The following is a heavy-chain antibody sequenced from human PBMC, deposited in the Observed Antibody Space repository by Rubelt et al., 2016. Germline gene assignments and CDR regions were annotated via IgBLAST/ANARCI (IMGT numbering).Heavy chain of an antibody. J-gene: IGHJ4*02. V-gene: IGHV4-39*07. CDR2: ISYSGST. CDR1: GGSFSSSNYY. CDR3: ARGRGRFDY. D-gene: IGHD3-10*01. Sequence: QLQLQESGPGLVKPSETLSLTCTVSGGSFSSSNYYWSWIRQPPGKGLEWVGTISYSGSTYYNPSLTSRVTITVDTSKNQVSLKVSSVAAADTAVYYCARGRGRFDYWGQGTLVTVSS.